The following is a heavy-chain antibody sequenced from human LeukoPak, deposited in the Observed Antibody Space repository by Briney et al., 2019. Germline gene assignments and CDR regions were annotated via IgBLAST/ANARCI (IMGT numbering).Heavy chain of an antibody. CDR1: GGSTSSSSYY. D-gene: IGHD1-14*01. V-gene: IGHV4-39*01. CDR2: IYYSGST. Sequence: SETLSLTCTVSGGSTSSSSYYWGWIRQPPGKGLEWIGSIYYSGSTYYNPSLKSRVTISVDTSKNQFSLKLSSVTAADTAVYYCARSPDSARRYYFDYWGQGTLVTVSS. J-gene: IGHJ4*02. CDR3: ARSPDSARRYYFDY.